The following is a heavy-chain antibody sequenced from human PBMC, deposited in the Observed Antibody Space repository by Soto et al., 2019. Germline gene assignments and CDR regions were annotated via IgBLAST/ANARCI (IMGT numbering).Heavy chain of an antibody. CDR2: VYHSGAT. CDR1: GDSIIGTGW. Sequence: QVQLQESGPGLVRPSGTLSLTCAVSGDSIIGTGWWSWVRQSPGKGLDWIGEVYHSGATNYNPSLKSRVTISVDTSRNQFSLNLGSVTAADTAVYYCVRNGYYSLDGWGQGTRVTVSS. V-gene: IGHV4-4*02. CDR3: VRNGYYSLDG. D-gene: IGHD3-22*01. J-gene: IGHJ6*02.